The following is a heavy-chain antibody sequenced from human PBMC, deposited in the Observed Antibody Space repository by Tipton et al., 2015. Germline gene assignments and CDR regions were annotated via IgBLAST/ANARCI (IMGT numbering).Heavy chain of an antibody. CDR3: ASYHYGYPHRFS. CDR2: ISTNSRTI. CDR1: GFIFTDYY. D-gene: IGHD4-17*01. Sequence: GSLRLSCAASGFIFTDYYMSWLRQAPGKGLEWLSYISTNSRTIYYIDSEKGRFTISRDNAKNSLYLQMNSLRAEDSAVYYCASYHYGYPHRFSRGQGTLVTVSS. V-gene: IGHV3-11*01. J-gene: IGHJ4*02.